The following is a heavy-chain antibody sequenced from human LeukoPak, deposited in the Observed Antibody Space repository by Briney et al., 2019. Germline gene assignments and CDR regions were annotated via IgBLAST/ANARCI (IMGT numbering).Heavy chain of an antibody. V-gene: IGHV4-39*07. CDR1: GGSISSSSYY. D-gene: IGHD3-10*02. CDR2: IYHSGST. Sequence: SETLSLTCTVSGGSISSSSYYWGWIRQPPGKGLEWIGSIYHSGSTYYNPSLKSRVTISVDTSKNQFSLKLSSVTAADTAVYYWGRPPYYYVFFAYWAKETRVTVSS. CDR3: GRPPYYYVFFAY. J-gene: IGHJ4*02.